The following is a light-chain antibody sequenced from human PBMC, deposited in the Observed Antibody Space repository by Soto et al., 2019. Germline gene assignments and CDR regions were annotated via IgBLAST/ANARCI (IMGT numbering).Light chain of an antibody. V-gene: IGKV3-15*01. CDR3: QQYNNWPPWT. CDR2: GAS. Sequence: GLTNTPATLSVSPGERATLSCRASQSVSSNLAWYQQKPGQAPRLLIYGASTRATGIPARFSGSGSGTEFTLTISSLQSEDFAVYYCQQYNNWPPWTFGQGSKVAIK. J-gene: IGKJ1*01. CDR1: QSVSSN.